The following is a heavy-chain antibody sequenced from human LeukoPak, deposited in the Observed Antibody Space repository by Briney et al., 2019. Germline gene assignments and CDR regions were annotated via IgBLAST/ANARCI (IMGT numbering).Heavy chain of an antibody. V-gene: IGHV1-46*01. CDR3: ARGSSGWPYDY. D-gene: IGHD6-19*01. J-gene: IGHJ4*02. Sequence: ASVKVSFKASGYTFTSYYMHWVRQAPGQGLEWMGMINPSGGSTSYAQKFQGRVTMTRDMSTSTVYMELSSLRSEDTAVYYCARGSSGWPYDYWGQGTLVTVSS. CDR1: GYTFTSYY. CDR2: INPSGGST.